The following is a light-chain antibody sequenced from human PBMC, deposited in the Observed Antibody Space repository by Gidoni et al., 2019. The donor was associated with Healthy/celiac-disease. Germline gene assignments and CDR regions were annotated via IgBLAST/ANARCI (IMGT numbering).Light chain of an antibody. V-gene: IGKV3-20*01. J-gene: IGKJ1*01. CDR1: LSVSSSY. CDR3: QQYGSSPPWT. Sequence: EIVFTQSPGTLSLSPGERATLSCRASLSVSSSYYTCYQQKPGQAPRLLIYDASRRATGIPDWCIGSGSGTDFTLTISRLEPEDVAVYYCQQYGSSPPWTFGQGTKVEIK. CDR2: DAS.